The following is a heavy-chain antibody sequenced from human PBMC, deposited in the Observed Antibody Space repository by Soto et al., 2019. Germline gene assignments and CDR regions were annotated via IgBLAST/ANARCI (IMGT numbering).Heavy chain of an antibody. CDR1: GFTFSSYG. J-gene: IGHJ4*02. V-gene: IGHV3-30*18. D-gene: IGHD3-22*01. CDR2: ISYDGSNK. Sequence: GSLRLSCAASGFTFSSYGMHWVRQAPGKGLEWVAVISYDGSNKYYADSVKGRFTISRDNSKNTLYLQMNSLRAEDTAVYYCAKQYYDSSGYPYYFDYWGQGTLVTVSS. CDR3: AKQYYDSSGYPYYFDY.